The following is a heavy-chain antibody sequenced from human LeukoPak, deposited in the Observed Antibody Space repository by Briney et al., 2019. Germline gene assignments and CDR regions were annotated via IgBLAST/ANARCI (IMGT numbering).Heavy chain of an antibody. CDR2: ISYDGYDK. V-gene: IGHV3-30-3*01. D-gene: IGHD2-21*01. J-gene: IGHJ4*02. CDR1: GFTFNDYA. Sequence: GRSLRLSCAASGFTFNDYAMYWVRQAPGKGLEWVTLISYDGYDKSYADSVGGRFTISRDNSRNTLYLQMDSLTSEDTAVYYCARDFFPVVDSTWYEIGYWGQGTLVTVSS. CDR3: ARDFFPVVDSTWYEIGY.